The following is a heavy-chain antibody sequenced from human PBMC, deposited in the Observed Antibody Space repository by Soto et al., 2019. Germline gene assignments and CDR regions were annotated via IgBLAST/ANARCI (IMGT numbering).Heavy chain of an antibody. CDR3: ARVSIAVAGIAYYFDY. CDR2: VSHDGSNK. V-gene: IGHV3-30-3*01. Sequence: QVQLVESGGGVVQPGRSLRLSCAASGFSFSSCAMHWVRQAPGKGLEWVAGVSHDGSNKYYADSVKGRVTISRDNSINTVYLQMNSLRAEDTAVYYCARVSIAVAGIAYYFDYWGQGTLVTVSS. J-gene: IGHJ4*02. D-gene: IGHD6-19*01. CDR1: GFSFSSCA.